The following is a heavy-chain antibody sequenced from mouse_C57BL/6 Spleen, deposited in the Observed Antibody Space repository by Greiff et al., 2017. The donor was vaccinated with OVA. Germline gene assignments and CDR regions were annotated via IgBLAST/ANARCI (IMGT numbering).Heavy chain of an antibody. CDR1: GYALSSSW. Sequence: QVQLKESGPELVKPGASVKISCKASGYALSSSWMNWVKQRPGKGLEWIGRIYPGDGDTNYNGKFKGKATLTADKSSSTAYMQLSSLTSEDSAVYFCAREGVYYGSSSYYFDYWGQGTTLTVSS. CDR3: AREGVYYGSSSYYFDY. J-gene: IGHJ2*01. D-gene: IGHD1-1*01. V-gene: IGHV1-82*01. CDR2: IYPGDGDT.